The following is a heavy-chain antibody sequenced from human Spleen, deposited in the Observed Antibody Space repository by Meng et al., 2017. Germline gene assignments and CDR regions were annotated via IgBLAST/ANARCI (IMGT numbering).Heavy chain of an antibody. CDR3: ARGSSVSH. CDR2: ISWNSGSI. D-gene: IGHD3-10*01. CDR1: GFTFDDYA. Sequence: SLKISCAASGFTFDDYAMHWVRQAPGKGLEWVSGISWNSGSIGYADSVKGRFTISRDNAKNSLYLQMNSLTVEDTAVYYCARGSSVSHWGQGTLVTVSS. V-gene: IGHV3-9*01. J-gene: IGHJ4*02.